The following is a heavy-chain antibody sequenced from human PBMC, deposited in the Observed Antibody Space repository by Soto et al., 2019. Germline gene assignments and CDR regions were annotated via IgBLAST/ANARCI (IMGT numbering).Heavy chain of an antibody. CDR1: GFTFSSYS. CDR3: ARSRYLEY. D-gene: IGHD1-20*01. CDR2: ISSSSSTI. J-gene: IGHJ4*02. V-gene: IGHV3-48*01. Sequence: GGSLRLSCAASGFTFSSYSMNWVRQAPGKGLEWVSYISSSSSTIYYADSVKGRFTISRDNAKNSLYLQMNSLRAEDTAVYYCARSRYLEYWGQGTLVTVSS.